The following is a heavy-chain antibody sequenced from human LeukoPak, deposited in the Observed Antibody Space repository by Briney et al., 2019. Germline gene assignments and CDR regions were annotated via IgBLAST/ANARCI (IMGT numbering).Heavy chain of an antibody. CDR1: GGSFSGYH. V-gene: IGHV4-34*01. CDR2: INPSGST. D-gene: IGHD3-22*01. CDR3: ARGRHAITMIVVVMTSVSYYLDV. Sequence: SETLSLTCAVYGGSFSGYHWTWIGQSPGKGLEWIGDINPSGSTYYNPSLKSRLTISVDTSKNQFSLKLRSVTAADTAVYYCARGRHAITMIVVVMTSVSYYLDVRGKGTTVTVS. J-gene: IGHJ6*03.